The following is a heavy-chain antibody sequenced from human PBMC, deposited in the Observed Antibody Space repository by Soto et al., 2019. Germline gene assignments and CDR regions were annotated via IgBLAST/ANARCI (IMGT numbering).Heavy chain of an antibody. V-gene: IGHV4-39*01. J-gene: IGHJ4*02. CDR1: GGSISSSSYY. CDR2: IYYSGST. Sequence: QLQLQESGPGLVKPSETLSLTCTVSGGSISSSSYYWGWIRQPPGKGLEWIGSIYYSGSTYYNPSLKSRVTISVETSKNQFSLKLSSVTAADTAVYYCARHPSLWFGEAHVDYWGQGTLVTVSS. CDR3: ARHPSLWFGEAHVDY. D-gene: IGHD3-10*01.